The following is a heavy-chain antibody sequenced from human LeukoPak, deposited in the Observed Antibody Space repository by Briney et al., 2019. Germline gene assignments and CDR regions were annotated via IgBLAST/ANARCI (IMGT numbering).Heavy chain of an antibody. Sequence: SETLSLTCTVSGGSISSYYWSWIRQPPGKGLEWIGYIYYSGSTNYNPSLKSRVTISVDTSKNQFSLKLSSVTAADTAVYYCARAGTTMVRGVIGWFNPWGQGTLVTVSS. V-gene: IGHV4-59*01. CDR3: ARAGTTMVRGVIGWFNP. CDR2: IYYSGST. CDR1: GGSISSYY. J-gene: IGHJ5*02. D-gene: IGHD3-10*01.